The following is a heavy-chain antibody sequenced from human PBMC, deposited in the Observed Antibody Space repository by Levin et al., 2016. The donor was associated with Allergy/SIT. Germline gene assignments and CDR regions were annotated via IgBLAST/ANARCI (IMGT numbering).Heavy chain of an antibody. V-gene: IGHV3-21*01. D-gene: IGHD3-3*01. CDR2: ISSSSSYI. CDR1: GFTFSSYS. CDR3: ARVSYYDFWSGYSRPAPHAYYYYYYMDV. J-gene: IGHJ6*03. Sequence: GGSLRLSCAASGFTFSSYSMNWVRQAPGKGLEWVSSISSSSSYIYYADSVKGRFTISRDNAKNSLYLQMNSLRAEDTAVYYCARVSYYDFWSGYSRPAPHAYYYYYYMDVWGKGTTVTVSS.